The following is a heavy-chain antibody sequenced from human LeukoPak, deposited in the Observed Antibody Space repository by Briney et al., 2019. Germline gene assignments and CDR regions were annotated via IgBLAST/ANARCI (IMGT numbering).Heavy chain of an antibody. V-gene: IGHV3-43*02. Sequence: QPGGSLRLSCAASGFTFGDYTMHWFRQPPGRGLQWVPLITGDGGTTSYAGSVKGRFTISRDNSKSSLYLHMNSLRNEDAALYYCAKGHFGAGHYWGQGTLVTVSS. CDR3: AKGHFGAGHY. J-gene: IGHJ4*02. D-gene: IGHD3-3*01. CDR1: GFTFGDYT. CDR2: ITGDGGTT.